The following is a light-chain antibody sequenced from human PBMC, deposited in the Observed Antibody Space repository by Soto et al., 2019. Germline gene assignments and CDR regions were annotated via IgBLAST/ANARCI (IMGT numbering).Light chain of an antibody. CDR1: QSVSSSY. J-gene: IGKJ1*01. CDR3: QEYGSSRT. CDR2: GAS. V-gene: IGKV3-20*01. Sequence: EIVLTQSPGTLSLSPGERATLSCRASQSVSSSYLAWYQQKPGQAPRLLISGASSRATGIPDRFSGSGSGTAFTPTISRLEPEDFTVYYCQEYGSSRTFGQGTKVEIK.